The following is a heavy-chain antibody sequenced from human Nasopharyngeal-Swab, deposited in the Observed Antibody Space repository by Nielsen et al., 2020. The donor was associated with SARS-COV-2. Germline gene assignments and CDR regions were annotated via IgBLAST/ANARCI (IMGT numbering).Heavy chain of an antibody. CDR2: IYPGDSDT. Sequence: VRQMPGKGLEWMGIIYPGDSDTRYSPSFHGQVTISADKSISTAYLQWSSLKASDTAMYYCARRDDSYYFDYWGQGTLVTVPS. V-gene: IGHV5-51*01. D-gene: IGHD3-3*01. J-gene: IGHJ4*02. CDR3: ARRDDSYYFDY.